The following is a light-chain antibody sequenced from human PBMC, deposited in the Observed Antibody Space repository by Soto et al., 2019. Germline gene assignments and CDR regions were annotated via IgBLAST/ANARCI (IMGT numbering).Light chain of an antibody. CDR2: DTS. V-gene: IGKV3D-15*02. CDR1: QSLGSN. Sequence: EIEMTQSPSTLSASPGERAALSCWASQSLGSNLAWYQQKPGQAPELLIYDTSTRASGVPARFSGSGSGTEFTLTISGLEPDDFAAYYCQQYGSSSPAFGQGTKVDI. CDR3: QQYGSSSPA. J-gene: IGKJ1*01.